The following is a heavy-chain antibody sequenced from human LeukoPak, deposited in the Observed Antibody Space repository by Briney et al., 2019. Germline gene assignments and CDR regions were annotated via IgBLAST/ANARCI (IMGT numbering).Heavy chain of an antibody. V-gene: IGHV3-30*02. CDR1: GFTFSNND. D-gene: IGHD3-9*01. CDR2: IRFDGSNK. CDR3: ARYFQAFDI. Sequence: PGGSLRLSCAASGFTFSNNDMHWVRQAPGKGLEWVALIRFDGSNKYYADSVKGRFSISRDNSKNTLYLQMNSLRAEDTAVYYCARYFQAFDIWGQGTMVTVSS. J-gene: IGHJ3*02.